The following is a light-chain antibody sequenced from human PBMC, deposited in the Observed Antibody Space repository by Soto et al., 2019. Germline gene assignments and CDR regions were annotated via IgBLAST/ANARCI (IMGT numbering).Light chain of an antibody. V-gene: IGKV3-20*01. CDR1: QSVSSSY. J-gene: IGKJ2*01. Sequence: EIVLTQSPGTLSLSPGEGATLSCRASQSVSSSYLAWYQQKPGQARRLLIYGASSRATGIPDRFSGSGSGTDFTLTISRLEPEDFAMYYCQQYGSSSYTFGQGTKLEIK. CDR2: GAS. CDR3: QQYGSSSYT.